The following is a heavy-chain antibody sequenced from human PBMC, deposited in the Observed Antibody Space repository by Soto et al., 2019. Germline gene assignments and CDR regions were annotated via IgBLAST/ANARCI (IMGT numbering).Heavy chain of an antibody. CDR1: GGSVSSGSYY. J-gene: IGHJ6*02. Sequence: PSETLSLTCTVSGGSVSSGSYYWSWIRQPPGKGLEWIGYIYYSGSTNYNPSLKSRVTISVDTSKNQFSLKLSSVTAADTAVYYCASDLLARGVTWARYGMDVWGQGTTVTVSS. D-gene: IGHD3-10*01. V-gene: IGHV4-61*01. CDR2: IYYSGST. CDR3: ASDLLARGVTWARYGMDV.